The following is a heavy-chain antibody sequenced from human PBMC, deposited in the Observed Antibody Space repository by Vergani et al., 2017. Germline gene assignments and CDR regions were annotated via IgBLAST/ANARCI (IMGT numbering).Heavy chain of an antibody. Sequence: QILESGGGLVQPGGSLRLSCAASGFTFDDYTMHWVRQVPGKGLEWVSLISWDAGSTYYADSVKGRFTISRDNSKNSLYLQMNSLRTEDTALYYCAKASLDTAMVTFVDYWGQGTLVTVSS. CDR1: GFTFDDYT. CDR2: ISWDAGST. J-gene: IGHJ4*02. D-gene: IGHD5-18*01. CDR3: AKASLDTAMVTFVDY. V-gene: IGHV3-43*01.